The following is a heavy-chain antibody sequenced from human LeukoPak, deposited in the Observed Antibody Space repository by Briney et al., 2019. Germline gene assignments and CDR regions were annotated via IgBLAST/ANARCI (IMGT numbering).Heavy chain of an antibody. CDR2: IYCSGTT. V-gene: IGHV4-59*01. Sequence: SEALSLTCTVSGGSISDNYWSWIRQPPGKGLDWIGYIYCSGTTNYNPSLKGRVTISVDTSKNQFSLKLGSVTAADTAVYYCARVVIYCTTTSCFYMDVWGTGTTVTVSS. D-gene: IGHD2-2*01. CDR3: ARVVIYCTTTSCFYMDV. J-gene: IGHJ6*03. CDR1: GGSISDNY.